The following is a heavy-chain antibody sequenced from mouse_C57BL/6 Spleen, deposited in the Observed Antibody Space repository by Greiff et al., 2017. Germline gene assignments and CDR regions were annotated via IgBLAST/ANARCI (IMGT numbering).Heavy chain of an antibody. Sequence: VQLQQSGPELVKPGASVKISCKASGYAFSSSCMNWVKQRPGKGLEWIGRIYPGDGDTNYNGKFKGKATLTGDKSSSTAYMQLSSLTSEDSAVYFCARYAPGAMDYWGQGTSVTVSS. V-gene: IGHV1-82*01. J-gene: IGHJ4*01. CDR1: GYAFSSSC. CDR3: ARYAPGAMDY. CDR2: IYPGDGDT.